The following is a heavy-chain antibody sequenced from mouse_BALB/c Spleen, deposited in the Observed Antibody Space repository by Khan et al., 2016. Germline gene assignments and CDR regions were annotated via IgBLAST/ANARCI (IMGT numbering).Heavy chain of an antibody. CDR1: GFTFRNYA. Sequence: EVELVESGGGLVKPGESLKLSCAASGFTFRNYAMSWVRQTPQKRLEWVASISKGVNTYYADTVKGRFTITRDNARNILYLQMSNLRSEDTAMFYCTREDYGNYGDYFDYWGRGTSLTVSS. V-gene: IGHV5-6-5*01. J-gene: IGHJ2*03. D-gene: IGHD2-1*01. CDR2: ISKGVNT. CDR3: TREDYGNYGDYFDY.